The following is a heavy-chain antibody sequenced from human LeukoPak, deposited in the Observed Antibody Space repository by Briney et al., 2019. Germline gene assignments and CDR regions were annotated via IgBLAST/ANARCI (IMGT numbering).Heavy chain of an antibody. CDR3: AREGYCSSTSCSAFDY. CDR1: GGSFSGYY. CDR2: INHSGST. V-gene: IGHV4-34*01. Sequence: SETLSLTCAVYGGSFSGYYWSWIRQPPGKGLEWNGEINHSGSTNYNPSLKSRVTISVDTSKNQFSLKLSSVTAADTAVYYCAREGYCSSTSCSAFDYWGQGTLVTVSS. J-gene: IGHJ4*02. D-gene: IGHD2-2*01.